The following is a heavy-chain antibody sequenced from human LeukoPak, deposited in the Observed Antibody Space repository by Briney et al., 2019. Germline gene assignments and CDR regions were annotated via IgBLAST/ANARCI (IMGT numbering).Heavy chain of an antibody. CDR2: IKQHGNEK. CDR3: ARGNYVDPGY. V-gene: IGHV3-7*01. CDR1: GFIFSNYW. D-gene: IGHD1-7*01. Sequence: GGSLRLSCAASGFIFSNYWMNWVRQAPGKGREGVARIKQHGNEKYYVDSVQGRFTISRDNAKNSLYLQMTSLRVEDTAVYYCARGNYVDPGYWGLGTLVTVSS. J-gene: IGHJ4*02.